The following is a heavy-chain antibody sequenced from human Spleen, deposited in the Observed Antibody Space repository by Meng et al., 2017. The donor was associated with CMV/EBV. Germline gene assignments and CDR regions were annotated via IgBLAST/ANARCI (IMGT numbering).Heavy chain of an antibody. D-gene: IGHD2-2*01. CDR2: IYPGDSDT. J-gene: IGHJ5*02. V-gene: IGHV5-51*01. Sequence: KVSCKGSGYSFTSYWIAWVRQMPGKGLEWMGIIYPGDSDTTYSPSFQGQVTISADKSISTTYLQWNSLKASDTAMYYCARQLDTRTWDNWFDPWGQGTLVTVSS. CDR1: GYSFTSYW. CDR3: ARQLDTRTWDNWFDP.